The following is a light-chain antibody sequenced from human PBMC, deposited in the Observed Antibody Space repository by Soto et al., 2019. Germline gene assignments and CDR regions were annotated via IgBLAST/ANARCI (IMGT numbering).Light chain of an antibody. J-gene: IGKJ2*01. CDR2: DAS. Sequence: EIVLTQSPATLSLSPGERATLSCRASQSVSSYLAWYQQKPGQAPRLLIYDASNRATGIPARFSGSGSGTDFTLTISSREPEDFAVYYCQQRSNCLYTFGQGTKLEIK. CDR3: QQRSNCLYT. CDR1: QSVSSY. V-gene: IGKV3-11*01.